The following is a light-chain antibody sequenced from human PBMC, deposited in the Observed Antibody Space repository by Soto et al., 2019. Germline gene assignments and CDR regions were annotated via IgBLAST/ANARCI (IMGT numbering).Light chain of an antibody. CDR1: SSDVGSYNR. CDR3: SSYTSSSTYV. J-gene: IGLJ1*01. CDR2: EVT. Sequence: QSVRTQPPSLSGAPGQSFTISCTGTSSDVGSYNRVSWYQQSPGTAPKLMIYEVTNRPSGVPDRFSGSKSGNTASLTISGLQAEDEADYYCSSYTSSSTYVFGTGTKVTVL. V-gene: IGLV2-18*02.